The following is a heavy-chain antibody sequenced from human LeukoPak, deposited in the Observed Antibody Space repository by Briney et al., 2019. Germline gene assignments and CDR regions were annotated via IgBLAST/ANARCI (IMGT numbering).Heavy chain of an antibody. CDR2: ISWNSGSI. CDR3: AKGRGGYNPKYYFDY. J-gene: IGHJ4*02. V-gene: IGHV3-9*01. D-gene: IGHD5-24*01. CDR1: GFTFDDYA. Sequence: GGSLRLSCAASGFTFDDYAMHWVRQAPGKGLEWVSGISWNSGSIRYADSVKGRFTISRDNAKNSLYLQMNSLRAEDTALYYCAKGRGGYNPKYYFDYWGQGTLVTVSS.